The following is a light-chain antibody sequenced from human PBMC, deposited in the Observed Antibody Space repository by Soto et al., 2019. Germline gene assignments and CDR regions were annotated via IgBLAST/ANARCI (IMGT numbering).Light chain of an antibody. J-gene: IGKJ2*01. CDR1: QTINTW. Sequence: DIQMTQSPSTLSASVGDRVTITCRASQTINTWLAWYQQKPGKAPKLLIYKASDLEGGVPSSFSGSGSGTEFTLTISSLQPDDFATFYCQQYNPYPYTFGQGTKLEIK. CDR3: QQYNPYPYT. CDR2: KAS. V-gene: IGKV1-5*03.